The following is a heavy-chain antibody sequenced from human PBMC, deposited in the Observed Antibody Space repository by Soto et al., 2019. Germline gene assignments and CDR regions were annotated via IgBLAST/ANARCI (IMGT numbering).Heavy chain of an antibody. CDR1: GFTLSAYW. CDR2: INRDGSKK. J-gene: IGHJ3*02. D-gene: IGHD6-13*01. Sequence: EVQLEESGGDLVQPGGSLRHSCAASGFTLSAYWMTWVRQAPGKGREWVANINRDGSKKSYLDSVRGRFTISRDNVGNSLYLQMDSLRADDTALYYCARDVSPGSSSLYLDAFDIWGQGTMVTVSS. V-gene: IGHV3-7*05. CDR3: ARDVSPGSSSLYLDAFDI.